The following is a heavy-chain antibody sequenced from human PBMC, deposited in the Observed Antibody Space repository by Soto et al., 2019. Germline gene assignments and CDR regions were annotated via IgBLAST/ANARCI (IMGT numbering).Heavy chain of an antibody. CDR2: IYPGDSDT. V-gene: IGHV5-51*01. CDR1: GYRFTSNW. CDR3: ARSMGDPRTYYYYYMDV. Sequence: GESLKISCTDCGYRFTSNWIGWVRQMPEKGLEWMGIIYPGDSDTRYSPSFQGQVTISADKSISTAYLQWSSLKASDTAMYYCARSMGDPRTYYYYYMDVWGKGTTVTVSS. J-gene: IGHJ6*03. D-gene: IGHD2-21*02.